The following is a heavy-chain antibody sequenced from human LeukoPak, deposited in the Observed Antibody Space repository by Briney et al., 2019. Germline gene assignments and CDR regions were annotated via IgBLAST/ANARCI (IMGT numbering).Heavy chain of an antibody. CDR2: ISWNSGSI. V-gene: IGHV3-9*01. Sequence: GGSLRLSCAASGFTFDDYAMHWVRQAPGKGLEWASGISWNSGSIGYADSVKGRFTISRDNAKNSLYLQMNSLRAEDTALYYCAKDIVCSSTSCYGGGGYYYYYYGMDVWGQGTTVTVSS. J-gene: IGHJ6*02. CDR3: AKDIVCSSTSCYGGGGYYYYYYGMDV. D-gene: IGHD2-2*01. CDR1: GFTFDDYA.